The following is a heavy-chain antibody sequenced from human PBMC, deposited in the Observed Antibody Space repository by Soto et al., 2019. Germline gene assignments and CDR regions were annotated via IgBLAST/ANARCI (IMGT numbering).Heavy chain of an antibody. Sequence: SETLSLTCTVSGGSISSGDYYWSWIRQPPGKGLEWIGYIYYSGSTYYNPSPKSRVTISVDTSKNQFSLKLSSVTAADTAVYYCAREPIVVVRAALGGMDVWGQGTTVTVSS. CDR1: GGSISSGDYY. J-gene: IGHJ6*02. CDR3: AREPIVVVRAALGGMDV. CDR2: IYYSGST. V-gene: IGHV4-30-4*01. D-gene: IGHD2-2*01.